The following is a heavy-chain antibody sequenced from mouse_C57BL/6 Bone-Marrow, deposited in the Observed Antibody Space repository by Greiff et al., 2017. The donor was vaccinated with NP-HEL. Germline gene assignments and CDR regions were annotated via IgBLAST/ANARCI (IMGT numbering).Heavy chain of an antibody. CDR3: TLAGPTGDGAWCAY. Sequence: VQLQQSGAELVRPGASVKLSCTASGFNIKDDYMHWVKQRPEQGLEWIGWIDPENGDTEYASKFQGQATITADTSSNTAYLQLSSLTSEDTAVYYWTLAGPTGDGAWCAYWGQGTLVTVSA. J-gene: IGHJ3*01. V-gene: IGHV14-4*01. CDR1: GFNIKDDY. D-gene: IGHD3-1*01. CDR2: IDPENGDT.